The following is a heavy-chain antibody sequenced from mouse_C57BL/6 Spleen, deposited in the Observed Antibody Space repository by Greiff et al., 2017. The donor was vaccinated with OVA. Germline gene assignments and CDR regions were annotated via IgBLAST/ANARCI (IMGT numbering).Heavy chain of an antibody. Sequence: EVKLMESGGGLVKPGGSLKLSCAASGFTFSSYAMSWVRQTPEKRLEWVATISDGGSYTYYPDNVKGRFTISRDNAKNNLYLQMSHLKSEDTAMYYCARAPYYYGSSYPPFDYWGQGTTLTVSS. D-gene: IGHD1-1*01. V-gene: IGHV5-4*03. CDR3: ARAPYYYGSSYPPFDY. CDR2: ISDGGSYT. CDR1: GFTFSSYA. J-gene: IGHJ2*01.